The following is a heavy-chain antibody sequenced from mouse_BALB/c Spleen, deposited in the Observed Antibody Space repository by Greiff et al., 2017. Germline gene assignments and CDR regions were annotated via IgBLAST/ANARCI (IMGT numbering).Heavy chain of an antibody. CDR3: AREGRSYYFDY. J-gene: IGHJ2*01. CDR1: GYTFTDYW. CDR2: IDTSDSYT. Sequence: LVESGAELVMPGASVKMSCKASGYTFTDYWMHWVKQRPGQGLEWIGAIDTSDSYTSYNQKFKGKATLTVDESSSTAYMQLSSLTSEDSAVYYCAREGRSYYFDYWGQGTTLTVSS. V-gene: IGHV1-69*01. D-gene: IGHD1-1*01.